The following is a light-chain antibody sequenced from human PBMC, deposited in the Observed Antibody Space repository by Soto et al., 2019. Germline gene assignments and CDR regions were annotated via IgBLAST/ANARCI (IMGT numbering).Light chain of an antibody. CDR1: QSVSSN. V-gene: IGKV3D-15*01. Sequence: EIVMTQSPATLSVSPGERATLSCRASQSVSSNLAWYQQKPGQAPRLLIYGASTRATDIPARFSGSGSGTEFTLTISSLQSEDFAVYYCQQHGRSGITFGQGTRLEIK. CDR2: GAS. CDR3: QQHGRSGIT. J-gene: IGKJ5*01.